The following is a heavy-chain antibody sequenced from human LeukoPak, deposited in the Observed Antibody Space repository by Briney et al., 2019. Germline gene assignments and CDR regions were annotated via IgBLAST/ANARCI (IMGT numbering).Heavy chain of an antibody. V-gene: IGHV3-23*01. D-gene: IGHD3-10*01. Sequence: GGSLRLSCAASGFTLSTYWMSWVRQAPGKGLKWVSAISGSGGSTYYADSVKGRFTISRDNSKNTLYLQMNSLRAEDTAVYYCARVWGFGDFYIDYWGQGTLVTVSS. CDR2: ISGSGGST. CDR1: GFTLSTYW. J-gene: IGHJ4*02. CDR3: ARVWGFGDFYIDY.